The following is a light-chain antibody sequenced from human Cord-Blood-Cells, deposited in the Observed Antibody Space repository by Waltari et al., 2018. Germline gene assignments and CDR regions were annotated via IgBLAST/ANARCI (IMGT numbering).Light chain of an antibody. CDR3: CSYAGSSTWV. Sequence: QSALTQPASVSGSPRPPITLSCPGTSSDVGRYNLVSWYHQHPGKAPKLMIYEGSKRPSGVSNRFSGSKSGNTASLTISGLQAEDEADYYCCSYAGSSTWVFGGGTKLTVL. CDR1: SSDVGRYNL. J-gene: IGLJ3*02. V-gene: IGLV2-23*01. CDR2: EGS.